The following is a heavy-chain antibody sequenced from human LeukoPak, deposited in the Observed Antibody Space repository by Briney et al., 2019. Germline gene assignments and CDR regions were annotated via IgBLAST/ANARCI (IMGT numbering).Heavy chain of an antibody. J-gene: IGHJ5*02. CDR2: IIPILGIA. D-gene: IGHD3-22*01. V-gene: IGHV1-69*04. CDR1: GYTFTGYY. CDR3: ARGHYYDSSGYYH. Sequence: ASVKVSCKASGYTFTGYYMHWVRQAPGQGLEWMGRIIPILGIANYAQKFQGRVTITADKSTSTAYMELSSLRSEDTAVYYCARGHYYDSSGYYHWGQGTLVTVSS.